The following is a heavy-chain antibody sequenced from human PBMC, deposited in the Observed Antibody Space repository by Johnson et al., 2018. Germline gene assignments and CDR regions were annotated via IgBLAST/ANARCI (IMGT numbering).Heavy chain of an antibody. J-gene: IGHJ4*02. CDR2: ISWNSGSI. Sequence: QLVESGGGLVQPVRSLRLSCAASGFTFDDYAMHWVRQAPGKGLEWVSGISWNSGSIDYADSVKGRFTISRDNAKNSLYLQMNSLSGEDTALYYCAKAWPRDCSGGSCQYYFDDWGQGTLVTVSS. V-gene: IGHV3-9*01. CDR1: GFTFDDYA. D-gene: IGHD2-15*01. CDR3: AKAWPRDCSGGSCQYYFDD.